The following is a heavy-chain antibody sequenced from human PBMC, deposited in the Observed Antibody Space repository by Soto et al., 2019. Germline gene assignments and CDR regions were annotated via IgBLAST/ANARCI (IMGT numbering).Heavy chain of an antibody. CDR3: SRDGGSGFDY. V-gene: IGHV1-3*01. CDR1: GYTFTSYA. CDR2: INAGNGNT. J-gene: IGHJ4*02. Sequence: QVQLVQSGAEVKKPGASVKVSCKASGYTFTSYAMHWVRQAPGQRLEWMGWINAGNGNTKYSQKFQGRVTITRDTDASTADMELSSLRSEDKAVYYCSRDGGSGFDYWGQGTLVTVSS. D-gene: IGHD6-19*01.